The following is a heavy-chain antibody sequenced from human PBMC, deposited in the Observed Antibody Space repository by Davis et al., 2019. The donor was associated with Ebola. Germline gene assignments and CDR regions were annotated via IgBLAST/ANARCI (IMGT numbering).Heavy chain of an antibody. Sequence: GESLKISCAASGFTFSGSAMHWVRQASGKGLEWVGRIRSKANSYATAYAASVKGRFTISRDDSKNTAYLQMNSLKTEDTGVYYCTTTATASDYWGQGTLVTVSS. V-gene: IGHV3-73*01. CDR2: IRSKANSYAT. D-gene: IGHD5-18*01. CDR1: GFTFSGSA. CDR3: TTTATASDY. J-gene: IGHJ4*02.